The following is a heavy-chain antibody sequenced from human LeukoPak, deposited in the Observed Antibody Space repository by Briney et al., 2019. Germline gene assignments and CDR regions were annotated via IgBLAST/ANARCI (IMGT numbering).Heavy chain of an antibody. CDR2: IYSGGST. D-gene: IGHD3-3*01. V-gene: IGHV3-66*01. CDR3: ATRPDDDDFPYFDF. CDR1: GLSVNRKY. J-gene: IGHJ4*02. Sequence: PGGSLRLSCAASGLSVNRKYMIWVRQAPGKGLEWVSVIYSGGSTYYADSVRGRFTISRDNSKNTSNLHMNSLRVEDTAIYFCATRPDDDDFPYFDFWGQGTLVTVTS.